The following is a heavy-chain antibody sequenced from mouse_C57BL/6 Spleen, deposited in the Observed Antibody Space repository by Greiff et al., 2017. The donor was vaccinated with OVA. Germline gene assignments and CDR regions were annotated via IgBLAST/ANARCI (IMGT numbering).Heavy chain of an antibody. J-gene: IGHJ1*03. D-gene: IGHD1-2*01. CDR1: GYTFTSYW. CDR3: ARVSFYGGYFDV. V-gene: IGHV1-52*01. CDR2: IDPSDSET. Sequence: QVQLQQPGAELVRPGSSVKLSCKASGYTFTSYWMHWVKQRPIQGLEWIGNIDPSDSETHYNQKFKDKATLTVDKSSSTAYMQLSSLTSEDSAVYYCARVSFYGGYFDVWGTGTTVTVSS.